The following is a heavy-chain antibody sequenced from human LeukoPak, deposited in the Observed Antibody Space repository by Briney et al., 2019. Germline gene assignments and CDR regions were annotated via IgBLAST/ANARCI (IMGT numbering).Heavy chain of an antibody. CDR3: ARGLTCTTGTGRDYYYGMDV. Sequence: PSETLSLTCAVNGGSFSSYYWSWIRQPPGKGLEWIGEINHSGSTNYNPSLKSRVTISVDTSKNQFSLKLRSVTAADTAVYYCARGLTCTTGTGRDYYYGMDVWGQGTTVTVSS. D-gene: IGHD1-1*01. CDR1: GGSFSSYY. CDR2: INHSGST. V-gene: IGHV4-34*01. J-gene: IGHJ6*02.